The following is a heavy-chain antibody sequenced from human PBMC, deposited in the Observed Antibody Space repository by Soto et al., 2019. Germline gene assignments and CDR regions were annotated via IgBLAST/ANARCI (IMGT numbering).Heavy chain of an antibody. CDR1: GYTFTGYY. Sequence: QVQLVQSGAEVKKPGASVKVSCKASGYTFTGYYMHWLRQAPGQGLEWMGWINPNSGGTKYAQKFQGWVTMTRDTSISTAYMELSRLRSDDTAVYYCARCGRVRGVPDDPRMDVWGQGTTVTVSS. CDR2: INPNSGGT. D-gene: IGHD3-10*01. CDR3: ARCGRVRGVPDDPRMDV. V-gene: IGHV1-2*04. J-gene: IGHJ6*02.